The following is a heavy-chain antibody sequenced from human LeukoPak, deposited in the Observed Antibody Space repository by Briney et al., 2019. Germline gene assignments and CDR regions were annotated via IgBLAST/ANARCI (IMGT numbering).Heavy chain of an antibody. J-gene: IGHJ4*02. V-gene: IGHV4-59*01. D-gene: IGHD3-3*01. CDR3: ARVYDFWSGYYSYYFDY. CDR1: GGSISSYY. CDR2: IYYSGST. Sequence: SETLSLTCTVSGGSISSYYWSWIRQPPGKGLEWIGYIYYSGSTNYNPSLKSRVTISVDTSKNQFSLKLSSVTAADTAVYYCARVYDFWSGYYSYYFDYWGQGTLVTVSS.